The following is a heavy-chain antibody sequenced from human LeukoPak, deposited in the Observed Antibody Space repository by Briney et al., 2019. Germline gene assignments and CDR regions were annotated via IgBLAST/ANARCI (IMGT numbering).Heavy chain of an antibody. Sequence: SETLSLTCTVSGGSISSSSYYWGWIRQPPGKGLEWIGSIYYSGSTYYNPSLKSRVTISVDTSKNQFSLKLSSVTAADTAVYYCASRRRFGGDFDYWGQGTLVTVSS. CDR2: IYYSGST. D-gene: IGHD3-10*01. CDR1: GGSISSSSYY. V-gene: IGHV4-39*01. J-gene: IGHJ4*02. CDR3: ASRRRFGGDFDY.